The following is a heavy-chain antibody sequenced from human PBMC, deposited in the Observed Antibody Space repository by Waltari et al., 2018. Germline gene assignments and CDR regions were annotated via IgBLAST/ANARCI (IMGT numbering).Heavy chain of an antibody. J-gene: IGHJ6*02. V-gene: IGHV3-30-3*01. D-gene: IGHD6-13*01. Sequence: QVQLVESGGGVVQPGRSLRLSCAASGFTFSSYAMHWVRQAPGKGLEWVAVISYDGSNKYYADYVKGRFTISRDNSKNTLYLQMNSLRAEDTAVYYCARGYTGYYYYYGMDVWGQGTTVTVSS. CDR2: ISYDGSNK. CDR3: ARGYTGYYYYYGMDV. CDR1: GFTFSSYA.